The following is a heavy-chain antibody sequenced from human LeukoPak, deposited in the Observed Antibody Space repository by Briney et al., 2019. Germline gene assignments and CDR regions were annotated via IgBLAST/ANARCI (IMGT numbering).Heavy chain of an antibody. D-gene: IGHD5-12*01. CDR1: GGTFSSYA. V-gene: IGHV1-69*04. Sequence: ASVKVSCKASGGTFSSYAISWVRQAPGQGLVWMGRIIPILGIANYAQKFQGRVTITADKSTSTAYMELSSLRSEDTAVYYCARDGYDPRTNAFDIWGQGTMVTVSS. J-gene: IGHJ3*02. CDR2: IIPILGIA. CDR3: ARDGYDPRTNAFDI.